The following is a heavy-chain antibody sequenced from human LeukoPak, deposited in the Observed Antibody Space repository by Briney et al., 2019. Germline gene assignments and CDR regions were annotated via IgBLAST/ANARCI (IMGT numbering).Heavy chain of an antibody. Sequence: PGGSLRLSCAASGFTFNTYAMHWVRQAPGKGLEWVAVLSYDGSNIYYADSVKGRFTISRDNSKSTLFLQMNSLRAEDTAVYYCARVGVRGWLHGYFDYWGQGTLVTISS. CDR3: ARVGVRGWLHGYFDY. CDR2: LSYDGSNI. V-gene: IGHV3-30-3*01. CDR1: GFTFNTYA. D-gene: IGHD3-10*01. J-gene: IGHJ4*02.